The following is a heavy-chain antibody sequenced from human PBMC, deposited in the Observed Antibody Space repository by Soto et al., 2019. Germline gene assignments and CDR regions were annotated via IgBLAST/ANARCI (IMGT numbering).Heavy chain of an antibody. V-gene: IGHV3-33*01. CDR1: GFTFSSYG. CDR2: IWYDGSNK. Sequence: GGSLRLSCAASGFTFSSYGMHWVRQAPGKGLEWVAVIWYDGSNKYYADSVKGRFTISRDNSKNTLYLQMNSLRAEDTAVYYCARDSRFGSLDYWGQGTLVTVSS. J-gene: IGHJ4*02. CDR3: ARDSRFGSLDY. D-gene: IGHD3-16*01.